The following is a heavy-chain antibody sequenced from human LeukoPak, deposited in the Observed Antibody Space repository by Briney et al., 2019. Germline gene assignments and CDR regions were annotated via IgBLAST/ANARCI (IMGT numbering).Heavy chain of an antibody. J-gene: IGHJ4*02. D-gene: IGHD6-19*01. Sequence: GGSLRLSCAASGFTFSSYSMNWVRQAPGKGLEWVSSISSSSSYIYYADSVKGRFTISRDNAKNSLYLQMNSLRAEDTAVYYCARVDPVGYSGGWYDYWGQGTLVTVSS. CDR3: ARVDPVGYSGGWYDY. CDR1: GFTFSSYS. CDR2: ISSSSSYI. V-gene: IGHV3-21*01.